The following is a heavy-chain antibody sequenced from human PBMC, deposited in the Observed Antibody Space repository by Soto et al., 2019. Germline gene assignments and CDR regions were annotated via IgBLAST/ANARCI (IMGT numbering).Heavy chain of an antibody. CDR1: GGSFSGYS. Sequence: QVQLQQWGAGLLKPSETLSLTCAVYGGSFSGYSWSWIPQPPGKGLEWIGEINHSGSTNYNPSLKSRVTISVDTSKNQFSLKLSSVTAADTAVYYCARGRSFSGTVDYWGQGTLVTVSS. D-gene: IGHD1-1*01. V-gene: IGHV4-34*01. CDR2: INHSGST. CDR3: ARGRSFSGTVDY. J-gene: IGHJ4*02.